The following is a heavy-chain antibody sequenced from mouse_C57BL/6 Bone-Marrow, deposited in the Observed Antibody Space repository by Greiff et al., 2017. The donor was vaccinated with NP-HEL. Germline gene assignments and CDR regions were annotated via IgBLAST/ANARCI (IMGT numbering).Heavy chain of an antibody. CDR1: GYTFTNYW. CDR2: IYPGGGYT. J-gene: IGHJ4*01. CDR3: ARRTYGGYAMDY. V-gene: IGHV1-63*01. D-gene: IGHD1-1*01. Sequence: QVQLKQSGAELVRPGTSVTMSCTASGYTFTNYWIGWAKQRPGHGLEWIGDIYPGGGYTNSNEKFKGKATLTADKSSSTAYMQFSSLTSEDSAIYYFARRTYGGYAMDYWGQGTAVTVSS.